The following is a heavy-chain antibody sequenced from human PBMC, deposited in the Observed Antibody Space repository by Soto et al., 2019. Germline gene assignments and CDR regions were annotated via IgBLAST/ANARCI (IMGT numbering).Heavy chain of an antibody. D-gene: IGHD1-26*01. CDR2: IDPSDSYT. CDR3: AISTVGYFDY. J-gene: IGHJ4*02. V-gene: IGHV5-10-1*01. CDR1: GYSFTSYW. Sequence: GESLKISCKGSGYSFTSYWISWVRQMPGKGLEWMGRIDPSDSYTNYSPSFQGHVTISADKSISTAYLHWSSLKASDTAMYYCAISTVGYFDYWGQGTLVTVSS.